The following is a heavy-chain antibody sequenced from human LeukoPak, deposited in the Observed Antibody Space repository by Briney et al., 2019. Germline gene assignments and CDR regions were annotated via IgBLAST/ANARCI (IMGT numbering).Heavy chain of an antibody. J-gene: IGHJ4*02. CDR2: IKQDGSEK. CDR3: AKTRLLWFGDLDY. D-gene: IGHD3-10*01. Sequence: PGGSLRLSCAASGFTFSSYWMSWVRQAPGKGLEWVANIKQDGSEKYYVDSVKGRFTISRDNAKNSLYLQMNSLRAEDTAVYYCAKTRLLWFGDLDYWGQGTLVTVSS. V-gene: IGHV3-7*01. CDR1: GFTFSSYW.